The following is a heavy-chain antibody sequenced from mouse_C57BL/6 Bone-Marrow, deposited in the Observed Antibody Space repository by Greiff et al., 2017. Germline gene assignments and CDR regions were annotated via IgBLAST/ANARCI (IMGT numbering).Heavy chain of an antibody. CDR1: GFSLTSYA. D-gene: IGHD6-2*01. CDR2: IWGGGSK. CDR3: ARHEVGGFAYGCRGKGITVTAAAESQPYVNVFD. J-gene: IGHJ1*01. V-gene: IGHV2-9*01. Sequence: VQLVQSGPGLVAPSQSLSITCTVSGFSLTSYAVNWVRQPPGKGLEWLGVIWGGGSKNYNSALTSRLSISKDNSKSQVFLKMNSLQTDDTAMYDCARHEVGGFAYGCRGKGITVTAAAESQPYVNVFD.